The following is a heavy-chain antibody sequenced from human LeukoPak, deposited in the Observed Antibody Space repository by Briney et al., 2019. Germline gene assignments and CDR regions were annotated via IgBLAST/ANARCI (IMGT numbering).Heavy chain of an antibody. CDR3: ASITTWGDYFDY. J-gene: IGHJ4*02. CDR2: IYYSGST. CDR1: GGSISSSSYY. D-gene: IGHD3-22*01. V-gene: IGHV4-39*01. Sequence: SSETLSLTCTVSGGSISSSSYYWGWIRQPPGKGLEWIGSIYYSGSTYYSPSLKSRVTISVDTSKNQFSLKLNSVTAADTAVYYCASITTWGDYFDYWGQGTLVTVSS.